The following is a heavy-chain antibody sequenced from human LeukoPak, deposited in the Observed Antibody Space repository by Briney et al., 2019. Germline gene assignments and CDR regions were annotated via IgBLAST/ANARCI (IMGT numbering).Heavy chain of an antibody. V-gene: IGHV4-61*05. D-gene: IGHD3-3*01. CDR1: GGSISSSSYY. J-gene: IGHJ4*01. CDR2: VHYSGNN. CDR3: ARGDGRIIHRPAWVWDY. Sequence: SETLSLTCTVSGGSISSSSYYWGWIRQPPGKGLEWVGYVHYSGNNAHNPSLNSRVSMSVDTSKNQFSLRLSSVTAADTALYYCARGDGRIIHRPAWVWDYWGHGTLVTVSS.